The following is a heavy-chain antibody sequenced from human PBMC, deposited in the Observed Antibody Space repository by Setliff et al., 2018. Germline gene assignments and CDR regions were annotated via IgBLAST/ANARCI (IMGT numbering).Heavy chain of an antibody. D-gene: IGHD1-26*01. Sequence: AGGSLRLSCAASGFTFTSYAMRWVRQAPGKGLEWVSSISGSGGSTHYADSVKGRFTISRDNSNNALYLQMNSLRAEDTAIYYCAKGGYSGSHYFDYWGQGTLVTVSS. CDR2: ISGSGGST. CDR3: AKGGYSGSHYFDY. V-gene: IGHV3-23*01. J-gene: IGHJ4*02. CDR1: GFTFTSYA.